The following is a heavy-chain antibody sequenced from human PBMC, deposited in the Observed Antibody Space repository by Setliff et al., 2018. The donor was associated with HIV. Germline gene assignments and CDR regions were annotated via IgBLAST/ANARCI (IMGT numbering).Heavy chain of an antibody. J-gene: IGHJ6*01. Sequence: PSETLSLTCAVSGYSISSGCYWGWSRQPPGKGLEWIVSMYHTGSTYYSPSHNSRFTISVDASKNQFSLKLRSVTAADTAVYYCARDNSDYYGSGSHYWYGMDVWGQGTTVTVSS. CDR3: ARDNSDYYGSGSHYWYGMDV. V-gene: IGHV4-38-2*02. CDR1: GYSISSGCY. CDR2: MYHTGST. D-gene: IGHD3-10*01.